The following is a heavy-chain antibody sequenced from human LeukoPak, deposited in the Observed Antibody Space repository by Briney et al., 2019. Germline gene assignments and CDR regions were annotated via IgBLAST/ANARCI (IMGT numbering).Heavy chain of an antibody. CDR1: GYSISSGYY. CDR2: IYHSGST. CDR3: ARGGNWFDP. J-gene: IGHJ5*02. Sequence: SSETLSLTCAVSGYSISSGYYWGWIRQPPGKGLEWIGSIYHSGSTYYNPSLKSRVTISVDTSKNQFSLKLSSVTAADTAVYYCARGGNWFDPWGQGTLVTVSS. V-gene: IGHV4-38-2*01.